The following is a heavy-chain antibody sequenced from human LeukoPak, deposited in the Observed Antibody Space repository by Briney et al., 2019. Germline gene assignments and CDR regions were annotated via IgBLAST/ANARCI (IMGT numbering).Heavy chain of an antibody. CDR1: GYSISSGYY. J-gene: IGHJ4*02. CDR2: FYHSGST. D-gene: IGHD6-6*01. CDR3: VGTKQVVHSDYFDY. Sequence: SETLSLTCTVSGYSISSGYYWGWIRQPPGKGLEWIGSFYHSGSTYYNPSLKSRVTMSIDTSKNQFSLKLSSVTAADTAVYYCVGTKQVVHSDYFDYWGQGTLVTVSS. V-gene: IGHV4-38-2*02.